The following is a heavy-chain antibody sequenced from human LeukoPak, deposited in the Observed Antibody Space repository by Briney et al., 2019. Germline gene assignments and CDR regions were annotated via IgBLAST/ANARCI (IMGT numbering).Heavy chain of an antibody. D-gene: IGHD6-13*01. CDR2: ISGSGGST. CDR1: GFTFSSYA. V-gene: IGHV3-23*01. J-gene: IGHJ4*02. Sequence: PGASLRLSCAASGFTFSSYAMSWVRQAPGKGLEWVSAISGSGGSTYYADSVKGRFTISRDNSKNTLYLQMNSLRAEDTAVYYCAKAQLRIAAAGTDLYYFDYWGQGTLVTVSS. CDR3: AKAQLRIAAAGTDLYYFDY.